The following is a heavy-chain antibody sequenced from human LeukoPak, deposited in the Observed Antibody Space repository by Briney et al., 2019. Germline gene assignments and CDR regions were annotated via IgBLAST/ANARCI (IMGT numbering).Heavy chain of an antibody. CDR2: IYYSGST. V-gene: IGHV4-39*01. Sequence: SETLSLTCTVSGGSISSSSYYWGWIRQPPGKGLEWIGSIYYSGSTYYNPSLKSRVTISVDTSKNQFSLKLSSVTAADTAVYYRARHYALLWFGELFPNNNWFDPWGQGTLVTVSS. CDR1: GGSISSSSYY. CDR3: ARHYALLWFGELFPNNNWFDP. D-gene: IGHD3-10*01. J-gene: IGHJ5*02.